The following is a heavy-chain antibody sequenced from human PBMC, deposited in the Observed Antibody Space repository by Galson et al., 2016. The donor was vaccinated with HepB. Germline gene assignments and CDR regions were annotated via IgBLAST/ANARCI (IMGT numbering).Heavy chain of an antibody. CDR3: ARGEIIVITFDY. D-gene: IGHD3-22*01. Sequence: SVKVSCKASGYTFTSYGMHWVRQVPGQRLEWMGWISADNDDTKYSEKFQGRVTITRDTSASTDYLELSSLRSEDTAVYYCARGEIIVITFDYWGQGTLATVSS. CDR2: ISADNDDT. J-gene: IGHJ4*02. CDR1: GYTFTSYG. V-gene: IGHV1-3*01.